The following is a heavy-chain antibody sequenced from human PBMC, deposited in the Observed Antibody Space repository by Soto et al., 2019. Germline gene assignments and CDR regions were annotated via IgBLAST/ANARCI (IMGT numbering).Heavy chain of an antibody. Sequence: QVQLVQSGAEVKKPGASVKVSCKASGYTFTSYGISWVRQAPGQGLEWMGWISAYNGNTNYAQKLQGRVTMTTAPSTSPAYMELRSLRSDDTAVYYCARGGGSRYSYGQGRGWFDPWGQGTLVTVSS. CDR3: ARGGGSRYSYGQGRGWFDP. J-gene: IGHJ5*02. CDR1: GYTFTSYG. V-gene: IGHV1-18*01. CDR2: ISAYNGNT. D-gene: IGHD5-18*01.